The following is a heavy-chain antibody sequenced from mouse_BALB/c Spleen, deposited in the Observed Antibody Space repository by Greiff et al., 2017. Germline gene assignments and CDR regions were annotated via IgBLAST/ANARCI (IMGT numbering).Heavy chain of an antibody. J-gene: IGHJ3*01. Sequence: EVKLMESGGGLVQPGGSRKLSCAASGFTFSSFGMHWVRQAPEKGLEWVAYISSGSSTIYYADTVKGRFTISRDNPKNTLFLQMTSLRSEDTAMYYCARSYYYGSSSFAYWGQGTLVTVSA. V-gene: IGHV5-17*02. CDR1: GFTFSSFG. CDR3: ARSYYYGSSSFAY. CDR2: ISSGSSTI. D-gene: IGHD1-1*01.